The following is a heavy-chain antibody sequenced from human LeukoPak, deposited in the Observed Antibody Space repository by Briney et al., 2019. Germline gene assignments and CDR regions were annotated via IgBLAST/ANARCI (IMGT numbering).Heavy chain of an antibody. D-gene: IGHD4-17*01. CDR3: TRAYYSDLY. CDR1: GFTFSSYW. V-gene: IGHV3-74*01. Sequence: PGGSLRLSCAASGFTFSSYWMHWVRQAPGKGLVWVSRINSDGSDTTYADSVKGRFTISRDNAKNTLYLQMNSLRAEDMAVYYCTRAYYSDLYWGQGTLVTVSS. CDR2: INSDGSDT. J-gene: IGHJ4*02.